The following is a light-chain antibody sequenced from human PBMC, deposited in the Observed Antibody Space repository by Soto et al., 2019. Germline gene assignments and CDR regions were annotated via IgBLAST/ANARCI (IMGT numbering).Light chain of an antibody. CDR3: QQSYSTLIT. Sequence: DIQLTQSPSSLSASVGDRVTITCRASQSISSYLNWYQQKPGKAPKLLLYAASSLQSGVPSRFSGSGSGTDFNLTISSLQPEDFPNYYCQQSYSTLITFGHGTRLDIK. V-gene: IGKV1-39*01. CDR1: QSISSY. CDR2: AAS. J-gene: IGKJ5*01.